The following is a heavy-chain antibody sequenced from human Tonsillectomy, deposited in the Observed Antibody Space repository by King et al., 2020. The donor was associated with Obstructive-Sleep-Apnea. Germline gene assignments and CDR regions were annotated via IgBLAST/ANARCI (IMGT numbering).Heavy chain of an antibody. CDR3: ARDGSSWYYDH. Sequence: VQLVESGGGVVQPGRSLRLSCAASGFTFRNYGMHWVRQAPGKGLEWVAVIWYDGNNKYYADSVKGRFTISRDKSKNMLYLQMNSLRAEDTAVYYWARDGSSWYYDHWGQGTLVTVSS. V-gene: IGHV3-33*01. D-gene: IGHD6-13*01. CDR1: GFTFRNYG. CDR2: IWYDGNNK. J-gene: IGHJ4*02.